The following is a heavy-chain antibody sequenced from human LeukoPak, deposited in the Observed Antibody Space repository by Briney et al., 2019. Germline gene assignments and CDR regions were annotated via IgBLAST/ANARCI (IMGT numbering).Heavy chain of an antibody. Sequence: ASVKVSCKASGDSFTDYYMHWVRQAPGQGLEWMGWINPKSGGTNYAQTFQGRVTMTRDTSIRTAYMELSRLRGDDTAVYYCARIAIGGGEWHFDSWGQGTLLTVSS. CDR2: INPKSGGT. V-gene: IGHV1-2*02. J-gene: IGHJ4*02. CDR3: ARIAIGGGEWHFDS. D-gene: IGHD3-16*01. CDR1: GDSFTDYY.